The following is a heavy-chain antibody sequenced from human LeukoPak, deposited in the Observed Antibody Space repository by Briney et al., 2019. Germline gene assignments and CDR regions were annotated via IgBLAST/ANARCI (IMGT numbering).Heavy chain of an antibody. CDR1: GFTFSSYW. V-gene: IGHV3-74*01. D-gene: IGHD3-3*01. CDR2: IDTDGSST. CDR3: ARGFTIFGVVNDGFDI. J-gene: IGHJ3*02. Sequence: GGSLRLSCAASGFTFSSYWMNWVRQAPGKGLVWVSRIDTDGSSTTYADSVKGRFTISRDNAKNTLYLQMNSLRAEDTAVYYCARGFTIFGVVNDGFDIWGQGTKATVSS.